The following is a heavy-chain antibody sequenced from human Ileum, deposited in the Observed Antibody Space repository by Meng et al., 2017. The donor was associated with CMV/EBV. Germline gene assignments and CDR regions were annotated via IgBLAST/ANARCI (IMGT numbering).Heavy chain of an antibody. CDR3: VKPLATAGGAFHS. CDR2: IYRGGTT. D-gene: IGHD6-13*01. CDR1: GFTFSDSY. V-gene: IGHV3-53*01. Sequence: CAASGFTFSDSYMSWVRQAPGKGLEWVSVIYRGGTTHVADSVKGRFTISRDNSKNTLNLQMNSLRAEDTAVYYCVKPLATAGGAFHSWGQGTMVTVSS. J-gene: IGHJ3*02.